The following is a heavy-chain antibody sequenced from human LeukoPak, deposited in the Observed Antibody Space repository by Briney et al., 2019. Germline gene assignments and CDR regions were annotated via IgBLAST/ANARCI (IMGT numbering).Heavy chain of an antibody. CDR3: ARDHLAVAGGRAFYVSDY. V-gene: IGHV1-69*06. CDR1: GGTFSSYA. J-gene: IGHJ4*02. Sequence: GASVKVSCKASGGTFSSYAISWVRQAPGQGLEWMGGIIPIFGTANYAQKFQGRVTITADKSTSTAYMELSSLRSEDTAVYYCARDHLAVAGGRAFYVSDYWGQGTLVTVSS. CDR2: IIPIFGTA. D-gene: IGHD6-19*01.